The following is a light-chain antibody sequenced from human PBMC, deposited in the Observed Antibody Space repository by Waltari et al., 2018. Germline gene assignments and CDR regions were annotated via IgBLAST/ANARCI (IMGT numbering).Light chain of an antibody. Sequence: SYELTQPPSVSVSPGETARLTCSGDALPKRYAYWYQQKSGQAPVLVIDEDTNRPSGIAERFSGSTSGTVATLTITGAQVEDEADYYCFSTDSSGNHRVFGGGTKLTVL. J-gene: IGLJ2*01. V-gene: IGLV3-10*01. CDR3: FSTDSSGNHRV. CDR2: EDT. CDR1: ALPKRY.